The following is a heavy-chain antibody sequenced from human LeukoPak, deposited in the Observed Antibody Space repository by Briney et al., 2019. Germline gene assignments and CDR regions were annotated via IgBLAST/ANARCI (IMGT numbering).Heavy chain of an antibody. J-gene: IGHJ4*02. CDR2: IRQDGSEK. D-gene: IGHD3-16*01. Sequence: GGSLRLSCAASGFVFDSYWMSWVRQAPGKGLEWVANIRQDGSEKYYVDSLKGRFTISRDNAKRSLYLQINSLRAEDTAVYYCAREHGGPDYGGRGTLVTVSS. V-gene: IGHV3-7*01. CDR1: GFVFDSYW. CDR3: AREHGGPDY.